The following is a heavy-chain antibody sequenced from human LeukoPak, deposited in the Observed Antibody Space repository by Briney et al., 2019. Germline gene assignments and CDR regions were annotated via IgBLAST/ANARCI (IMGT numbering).Heavy chain of an antibody. V-gene: IGHV4-61*10. D-gene: IGHD6-13*01. CDR3: GGLQVAAGTIDY. CDR2: IYYSGST. CDR1: GGSISSGSYY. Sequence: PSETLSLTCTVSGGSISSGSYYWSWIRQPAGKGLEWIGYIYYSGSTNYKPSLKSRVTISVDTSKNQFSLKLSSVTAADTAVYYCGGLQVAAGTIDYWGQGTLVTVSS. J-gene: IGHJ4*02.